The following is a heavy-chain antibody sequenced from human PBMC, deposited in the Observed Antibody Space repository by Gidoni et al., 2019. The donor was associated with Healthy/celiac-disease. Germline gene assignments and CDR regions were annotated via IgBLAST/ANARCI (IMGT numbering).Heavy chain of an antibody. J-gene: IGHJ4*02. CDR3: ARQQKRLYYFDY. CDR2: IYSGGST. Sequence: EVQLVESGGGLIQPGGSLRLPCAASGFTVSSNYMSWVRQAPGKGLEWVSVIYSGGSTYYADSVKGRFTISRDNSKNTLYLQMNSLRAEDTAVYYCARQQKRLYYFDYWGQGTLVTVSS. D-gene: IGHD6-13*01. V-gene: IGHV3-53*01. CDR1: GFTVSSNY.